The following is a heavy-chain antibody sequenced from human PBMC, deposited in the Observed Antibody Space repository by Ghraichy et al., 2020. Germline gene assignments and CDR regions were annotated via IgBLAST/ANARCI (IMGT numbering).Heavy chain of an antibody. J-gene: IGHJ5*02. CDR1: GGSITSSSYY. CDR2: IIYRGSP. Sequence: SETLSLTCTVSGGSITSSSYYWGWIRQSPGKGLEWIGSIIYRGSPYYNPSLKSRVTISGDTPKNQFSLQLRSVTAADTAVYYCARAPTECLSSNWFDPWGQGTLVTVSS. CDR3: ARAPTECLSSNWFDP. V-gene: IGHV4-39*01. D-gene: IGHD3-3*01.